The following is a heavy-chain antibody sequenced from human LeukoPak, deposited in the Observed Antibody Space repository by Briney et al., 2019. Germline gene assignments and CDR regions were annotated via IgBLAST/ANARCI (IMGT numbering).Heavy chain of an antibody. Sequence: PGRSLRLSCAASGLTFSGSEFNSVRQAPGKGLEWVSYISISGTTTHYADSVKGRFTTSRDNAKNSLYLQMNSLRAEDTAVYYCARDSVVVVVAATGNFDYWGQGTLVTVSS. D-gene: IGHD2-15*01. V-gene: IGHV3-48*03. CDR2: ISISGTTT. CDR1: GLTFSGSE. CDR3: ARDSVVVVVAATGNFDY. J-gene: IGHJ4*02.